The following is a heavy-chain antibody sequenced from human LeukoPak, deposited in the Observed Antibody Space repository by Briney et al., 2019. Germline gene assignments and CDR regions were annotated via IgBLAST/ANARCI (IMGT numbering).Heavy chain of an antibody. J-gene: IGHJ4*02. CDR2: ISGSGGST. CDR1: GLTFNTYS. CDR3: AKDPYSYGPIDY. V-gene: IGHV3-23*01. Sequence: GGSLRLSCAASGLTFNTYSMNWVRQAPGKGLEWVSAISGSGGSTYYADSVKGRFTISRDNSKNTLYLQMNSLRAEDTAVYYCAKDPYSYGPIDYWGQGTLVTVSS. D-gene: IGHD5-18*01.